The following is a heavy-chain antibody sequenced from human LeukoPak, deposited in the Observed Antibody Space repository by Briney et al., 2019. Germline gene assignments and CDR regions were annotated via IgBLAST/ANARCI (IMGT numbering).Heavy chain of an antibody. CDR3: ARTTGHFDY. D-gene: IGHD2-8*02. J-gene: IGHJ4*02. CDR1: GGSGSCKSAA. Sequence: SQTLSLTCALSGGSGSCKSAAWKWIRQSPSRGLEWLGRTYYRSKWYNDYAVSVKSRITINPDTSKNQFSLQLNSVAPEDTAVYYCARTTGHFDYWGQGTLVTVSS. CDR2: TYYRSKWYN. V-gene: IGHV6-1*01.